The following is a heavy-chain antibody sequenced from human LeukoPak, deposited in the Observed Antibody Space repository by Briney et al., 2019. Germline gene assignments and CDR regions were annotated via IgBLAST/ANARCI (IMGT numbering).Heavy chain of an antibody. Sequence: PSETLSLTCTVSGGSISSSSYYWGWIRQPPGKGLEWIGSIYYSGSTYYNPSLKSRVTISVDTSKNQFSLKLSSVTAADTAVYYCGISPIKMVRGRPYYYYMDVWGKGTTVTISS. D-gene: IGHD3-10*01. CDR2: IYYSGST. V-gene: IGHV4-39*01. CDR3: GISPIKMVRGRPYYYYMDV. CDR1: GGSISSSSYY. J-gene: IGHJ6*03.